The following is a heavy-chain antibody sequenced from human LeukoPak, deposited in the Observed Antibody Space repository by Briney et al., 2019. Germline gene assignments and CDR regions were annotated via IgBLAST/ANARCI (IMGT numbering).Heavy chain of an antibody. CDR1: GGSISSPSYY. CDR2: IYYSGST. J-gene: IGHJ4*02. Sequence: SETLSLTCTVSGGSISSPSYYWGWIRQPPGKGLEWIGSIYYSGSTYYNPSLKSRVTISVDKSKNQFSLKLSSVTAADTAVYYCARHSYYYDSRDFYYFFDYWGQATLVTVSS. V-gene: IGHV4-39*01. CDR3: ARHSYYYDSRDFYYFFDY. D-gene: IGHD3-22*01.